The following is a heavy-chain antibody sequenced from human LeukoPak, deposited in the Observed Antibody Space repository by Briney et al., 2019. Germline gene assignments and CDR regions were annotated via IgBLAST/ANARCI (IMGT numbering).Heavy chain of an antibody. CDR1: GYTFTSYG. CDR2: ISAYNGNT. D-gene: IGHD6-13*01. J-gene: IGHJ6*03. Sequence: GASVKVSCKASGYTFTSYGISWVRQAPGQGLEWMGWISAYNGNTNYAQKLQGRVTMATDTSTSTAYMELRSLRSDDTAVYYCARATSGSSWNYYYYYYMDVWGKGTTVTVSS. V-gene: IGHV1-18*01. CDR3: ARATSGSSWNYYYYYYMDV.